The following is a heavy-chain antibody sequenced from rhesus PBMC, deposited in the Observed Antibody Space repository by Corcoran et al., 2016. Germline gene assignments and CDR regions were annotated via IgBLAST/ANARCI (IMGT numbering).Heavy chain of an antibody. J-gene: IGHJ4*01. V-gene: IGHV4S9*01. D-gene: IGHD5-36*02. CDR1: GGSLSDYYF. CDR3: ARRLATVTLSYFDY. Sequence: QVQLQESGPGLVKPSETLSLTCAVSGGSLSDYYFWNWIRQPPGKGLEWMGNIYGNSAITYYTPSLKSRVTISKDTSKNQFSLKLSSVTAADTAVYYCARRLATVTLSYFDYWGQGVLVTVSS. CDR2: IYGNSAIT.